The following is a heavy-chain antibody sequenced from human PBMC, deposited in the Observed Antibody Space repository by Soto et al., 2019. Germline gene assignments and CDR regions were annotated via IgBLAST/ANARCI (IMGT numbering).Heavy chain of an antibody. CDR1: GYTFTSYD. CDR2: ISAYNGNT. Sequence: ASVKVSCKASGYTFTSYDISWVRQAPGQGLEWMGWISAYNGNTNYAQKLQGRVTMTTDTSTSTAYMELRSLRSDDTAVYYCARDPRGGSSSWYGELVVWGQGTLVTVSS. J-gene: IGHJ4*02. D-gene: IGHD6-13*01. V-gene: IGHV1-18*01. CDR3: ARDPRGGSSSWYGELVV.